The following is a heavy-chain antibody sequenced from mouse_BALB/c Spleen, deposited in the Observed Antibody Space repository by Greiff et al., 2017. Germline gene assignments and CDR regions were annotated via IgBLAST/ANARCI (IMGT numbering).Heavy chain of an antibody. CDR2: IYWDDDK. CDR1: GFSLSTSGMG. D-gene: IGHD1-1*01. J-gene: IGHJ3*01. V-gene: IGHV8-12*01. CDR3: ARNYGVFAY. Sequence: QVTLKESGPGILQPSQTLSLTCSFSGFSLSTSGMGVSWIRQPSGKGLEWLAHIYWDDDKRYNPSLKSRLTISKDTSSNQVFLKITSVDTADTATYYCARNYGVFAYWGQGTLVTVSA.